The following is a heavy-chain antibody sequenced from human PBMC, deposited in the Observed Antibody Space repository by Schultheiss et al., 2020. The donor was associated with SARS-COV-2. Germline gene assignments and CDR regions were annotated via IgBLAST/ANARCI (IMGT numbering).Heavy chain of an antibody. Sequence: GGSLRLSCAASGFTFSSYGMHWVRQAPGKGLEWVAVISYDGSNKYYADSVKGRFTISRDNSKNTLYLQMNSLRAEDTAVYYCAREIQRSSGWYSQIVGALGYWGQGTLVTVSS. J-gene: IGHJ4*02. CDR3: AREIQRSSGWYSQIVGALGY. CDR2: ISYDGSNK. D-gene: IGHD6-19*01. V-gene: IGHV3-30*12. CDR1: GFTFSSYG.